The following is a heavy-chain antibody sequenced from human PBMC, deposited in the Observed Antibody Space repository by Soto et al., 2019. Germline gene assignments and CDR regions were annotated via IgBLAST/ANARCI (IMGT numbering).Heavy chain of an antibody. CDR3: ARGGSLYESTGYYLEDY. V-gene: IGHV4-59*11. D-gene: IGHD3-22*01. CDR1: GDSISRHY. CDR2: IYYSGNT. Sequence: PSDTLSLTCTVSGDSISRHYWSWIRQPPGRGLEWIGYIYYSGNTNYNPSLKSRVTTSIDTSKNQFSLKLSSVTAADTAVYYCARGGSLYESTGYYLEDYWGQGTLVTVSS. J-gene: IGHJ4*02.